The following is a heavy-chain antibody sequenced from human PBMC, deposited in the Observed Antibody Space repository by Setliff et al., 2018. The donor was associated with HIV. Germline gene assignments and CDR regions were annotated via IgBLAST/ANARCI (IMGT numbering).Heavy chain of an antibody. V-gene: IGHV3-7*01. CDR1: GFSFSTSW. D-gene: IGHD2-15*01. CDR3: AKDTGGSLDY. CDR2: IKGDGSER. Sequence: LRLSCAASGFSFSTSWMAWVRQAPGKGLEWVANIKGDGSERYYVGSVKGRFTISRDNAKNSLYRQMNSLRAEDTAVYYCAKDTGGSLDYWGQGTLVTVSS. J-gene: IGHJ4*02.